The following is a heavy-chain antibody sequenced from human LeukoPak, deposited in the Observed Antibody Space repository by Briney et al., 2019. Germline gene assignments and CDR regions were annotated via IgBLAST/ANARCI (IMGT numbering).Heavy chain of an antibody. V-gene: IGHV3-30-3*01. J-gene: IGHJ4*02. CDR3: AREGFSGSTYYFDY. CDR2: ISYDGSNT. D-gene: IGHD6-19*01. Sequence: GRSLRLSCAASGFTFTRYIMHWVRQAPGKGLEWVAVISYDGSNTYYADSVKGRFTISRDNSKNTLYLQMSSLRAEDTAVYYCAREGFSGSTYYFDYWGQGTLVTVSS. CDR1: GFTFTRYI.